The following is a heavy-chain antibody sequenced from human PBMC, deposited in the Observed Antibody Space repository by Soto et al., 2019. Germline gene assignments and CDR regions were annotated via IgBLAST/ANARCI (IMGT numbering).Heavy chain of an antibody. CDR3: ARDLWGYCGTDCYPLDV. J-gene: IGHJ6*02. D-gene: IGHD2-21*02. Sequence: SETLSLTCTVSGGSISGYYWSWIRQPPGKGLEWIGYMYNTWSTVYNPSFKSRVTISVDTSKNQFSLKLNSVTAADTAVYYCARDLWGYCGTDCYPLDVWGQGTTVT. V-gene: IGHV4-59*01. CDR2: MYNTWST. CDR1: GGSISGYY.